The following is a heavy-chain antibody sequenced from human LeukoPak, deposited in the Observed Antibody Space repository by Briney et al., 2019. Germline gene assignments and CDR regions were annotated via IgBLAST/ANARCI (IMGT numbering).Heavy chain of an antibody. CDR3: ARTGGLPNAFDI. Sequence: ASVKVSCKASGYTLTSYDINWVRQATGQGLEWMGWMNPNSGNTGYAQKFQGRVTITRNTSISTAYMELSSLRSEDTAVYYCARTGGLPNAFDIWGQGTMVTVSS. V-gene: IGHV1-8*03. CDR2: MNPNSGNT. D-gene: IGHD3-16*01. CDR1: GYTLTSYD. J-gene: IGHJ3*02.